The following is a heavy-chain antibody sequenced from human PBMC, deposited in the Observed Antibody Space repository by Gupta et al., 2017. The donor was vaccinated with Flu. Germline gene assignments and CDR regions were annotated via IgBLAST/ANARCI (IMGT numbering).Heavy chain of an antibody. J-gene: IGHJ4*02. Sequence: EVQLLESGGGLVQPGGSLRLSCAASGFTFSSYAMSGVRQAPGKGLEWVSAISGSGGSTYYADSVKGRVTISRDNSKNTLYLQMNSLRAEETAVYYCAKGDLWGVSGYDLGIFDYWGQGTLVTVSS. V-gene: IGHV3-23*01. CDR1: GFTFSSYA. CDR3: AKGDLWGVSGYDLGIFDY. CDR2: ISGSGGST. D-gene: IGHD5-12*01.